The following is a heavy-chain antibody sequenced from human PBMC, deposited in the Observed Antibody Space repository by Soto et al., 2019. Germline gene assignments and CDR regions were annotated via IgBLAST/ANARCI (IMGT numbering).Heavy chain of an antibody. V-gene: IGHV1-18*01. D-gene: IGHD1-7*01. CDR1: GYSFTSFG. J-gene: IGHJ4*01. CDR2: ISPNSGAT. CDR3: GRDMWTNYDAQSFLEF. Sequence: QVQLVQSEGEVKQPGASVKLSCKASGYSFTSFGISWVRQAPGQGLEWMGWISPNSGATRYAQNLQSRVTRTIETSTTTADVELWSRTSDDTSLYYSGRDMWTNYDAQSFLEFWGLGALVTVSS.